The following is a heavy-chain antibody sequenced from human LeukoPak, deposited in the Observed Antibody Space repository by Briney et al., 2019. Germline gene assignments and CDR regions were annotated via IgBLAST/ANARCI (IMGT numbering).Heavy chain of an antibody. CDR2: TYYRSKWHN. Sequence: SQTLSLTCAISGDSVSSNSATWNWIRQSPSRGLEWLGRTYYRSKWHNDYAASVKGRITINSDTSKNPFSLEVNSVTPEDTAVYYCSRVQTQSGWFDPWGQGTLVTVSS. CDR3: SRVQTQSGWFDP. V-gene: IGHV6-1*01. CDR1: GDSVSSNSAT. J-gene: IGHJ5*02. D-gene: IGHD4-23*01.